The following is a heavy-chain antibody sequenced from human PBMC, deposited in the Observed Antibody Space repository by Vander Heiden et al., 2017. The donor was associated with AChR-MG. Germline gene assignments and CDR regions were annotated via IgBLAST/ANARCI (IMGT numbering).Heavy chain of an antibody. Sequence: EVQVLESGGGLVQPGRSMRLSCEASGLTFSDSAMTRVPQDPGKGLEWVSSISGSSVTTQYADSVKGRFTVSRDNSKNTLYLQMHSLRAEDTAVYYCAKDPNGDYIGTFDIWGQGTMVTVSS. CDR3: AKDPNGDYIGTFDI. D-gene: IGHD4-17*01. V-gene: IGHV3-23*01. J-gene: IGHJ3*02. CDR2: ISGSSVTT. CDR1: GLTFSDSA.